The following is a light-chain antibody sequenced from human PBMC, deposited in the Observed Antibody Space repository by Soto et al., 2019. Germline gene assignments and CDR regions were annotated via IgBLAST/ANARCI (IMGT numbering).Light chain of an antibody. J-gene: IGKJ1*01. Sequence: DIQMTQSPSTLSASVGDRVTITCRASQSISTWLSWYQQKPGKAPKVLIYKASNLQSGVSSRFSGSGSGTEFTLPISSLQTDDFATSYCQDYNSWTFGQGTKVEI. CDR3: QDYNSWT. CDR2: KAS. V-gene: IGKV1-5*03. CDR1: QSISTW.